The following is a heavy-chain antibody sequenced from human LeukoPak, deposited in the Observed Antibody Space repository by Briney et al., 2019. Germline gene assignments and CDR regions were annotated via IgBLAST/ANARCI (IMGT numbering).Heavy chain of an antibody. D-gene: IGHD6-19*01. Sequence: ASVKVSCKASGYTFTGNYMHWVRQAPGQGLEWMGWINPNSDGTNYAQKFQGRVTMTRDTSISTAYMELRRLRSDDTAVYYCAREVVGGGWYFDYWGQGTLVTVSS. CDR3: AREVVGGGWYFDY. V-gene: IGHV1-2*02. J-gene: IGHJ4*02. CDR2: INPNSDGT. CDR1: GYTFTGNY.